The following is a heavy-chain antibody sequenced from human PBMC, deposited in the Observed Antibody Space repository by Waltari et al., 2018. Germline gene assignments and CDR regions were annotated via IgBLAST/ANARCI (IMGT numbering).Heavy chain of an antibody. Sequence: QLQLQESGPGLVKPSETLSLTCTVSGGSISSSSYYWGWIRQLPGKGLEWIGSVYYSGSTDYNPSLKSRVTISVDTSKNQFSLKLSSVTAADTALYYCASPLRCSILVALTWGQGTLVTVSS. CDR2: VYYSGST. J-gene: IGHJ5*02. D-gene: IGHD3-22*01. CDR1: GGSISSSSYY. V-gene: IGHV4-39*01. CDR3: ASPLRCSILVALT.